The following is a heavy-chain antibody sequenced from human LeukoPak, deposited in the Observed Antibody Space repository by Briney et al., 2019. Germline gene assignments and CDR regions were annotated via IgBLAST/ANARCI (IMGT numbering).Heavy chain of an antibody. V-gene: IGHV3-23*01. J-gene: IGHJ4*02. CDR3: AKDGDGYNSHFDY. CDR2: ISGSGGST. CDR1: GFTFSSYA. D-gene: IGHD5-24*01. Sequence: PGGSLRLSCAASGFTFSSYAMSWVRQAPGKGLEWVSVISGSGGSTYYADSVKGRFTISRDNSKNTLYLQMNSLRAEDTAVYYCAKDGDGYNSHFDYWGQGTLVTVSS.